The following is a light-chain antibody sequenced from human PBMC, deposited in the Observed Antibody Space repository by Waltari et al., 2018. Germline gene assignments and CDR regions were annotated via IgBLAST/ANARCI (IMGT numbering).Light chain of an antibody. CDR1: QTINTY. J-gene: IGKJ5*01. Sequence: DIQMTQSPSSLSASVGDSVTITCRASQTINTYLNWYQQKQGKAPQLLIYDASTLGSGVPSRFSGSGSGTDFTLTISSLQPEDFATYYCQQTYNVPPITFGQGTRLDFK. V-gene: IGKV1-39*01. CDR2: DAS. CDR3: QQTYNVPPIT.